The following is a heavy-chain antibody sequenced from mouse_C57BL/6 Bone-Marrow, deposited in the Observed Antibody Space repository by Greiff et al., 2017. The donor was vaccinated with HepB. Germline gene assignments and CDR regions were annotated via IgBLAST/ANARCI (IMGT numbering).Heavy chain of an antibody. CDR3: ARPIVITTVSYAMDY. D-gene: IGHD1-1*01. Sequence: EVQLVESGGGLVKPGGSLKLSCAASGFTFSDYGMHWVRQAPEKGLEWVAYISSGSSTIYYADTVKGRFTISRDNAKNTLFLQMTSLRSEDTAMYYCARPIVITTVSYAMDYWGQGTSVTVSS. J-gene: IGHJ4*01. CDR2: ISSGSSTI. CDR1: GFTFSDYG. V-gene: IGHV5-17*01.